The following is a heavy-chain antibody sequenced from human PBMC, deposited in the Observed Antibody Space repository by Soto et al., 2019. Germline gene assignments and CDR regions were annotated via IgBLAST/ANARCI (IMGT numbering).Heavy chain of an antibody. J-gene: IGHJ6*03. CDR2: IYYSGST. CDR3: AREYQDIVVVPGSGTDYYSYMDV. Sequence: SEILYLTCTVSGGSISSYYWSWILQPPGKGLEWIGYIYYSGSTNYNPSLKSRVTISVDTSKNQFSLKLSSVTAADTAVYYCAREYQDIVVVPGSGTDYYSYMDVWGKGTTVTVSS. D-gene: IGHD2-2*01. CDR1: GGSISSYY. V-gene: IGHV4-59*01.